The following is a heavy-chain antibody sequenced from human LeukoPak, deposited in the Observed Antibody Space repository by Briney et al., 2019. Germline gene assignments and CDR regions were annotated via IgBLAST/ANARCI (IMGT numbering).Heavy chain of an antibody. D-gene: IGHD6-19*01. CDR3: AKGDSSGEGDY. Sequence: GGSLRLSCAASGFTFDDYAIHWVRRAPGKGLEWVSGISWNSDNIGYADSVKGRFTISRDNAKNSLYLQMNSLRAEDTALYYCAKGDSSGEGDYWGQGTLVTVSS. CDR2: ISWNSDNI. J-gene: IGHJ4*02. V-gene: IGHV3-9*01. CDR1: GFTFDDYA.